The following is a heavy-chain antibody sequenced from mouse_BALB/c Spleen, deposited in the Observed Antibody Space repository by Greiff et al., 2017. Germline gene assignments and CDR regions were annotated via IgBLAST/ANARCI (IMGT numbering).Heavy chain of an antibody. CDR3: VRITTVFRYFDV. D-gene: IGHD1-1*01. CDR1: GFSLTSYD. J-gene: IGHJ1*01. V-gene: IGHV2-9-2*01. Sequence: VQLQQSGPGLVAPSQSLSITCTVSGFSLTSYDISWIRQPPGKGLEWLGVIWTGGGTNYNSAFMSRLSISKDNSKSQVFLKMNSLQTDDTAIYYCVRITTVFRYFDVWGAGTTVTVSS. CDR2: IWTGGGT.